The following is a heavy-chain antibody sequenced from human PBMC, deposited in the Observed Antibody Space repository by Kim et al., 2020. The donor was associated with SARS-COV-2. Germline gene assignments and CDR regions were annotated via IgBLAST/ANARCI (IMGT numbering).Heavy chain of an antibody. V-gene: IGHV3-9*01. CDR1: GFTFGDYA. D-gene: IGHD2-2*01. CDR2: ISWNSGSI. CDR3: AKAGVPRLQYYYYMDV. J-gene: IGHJ6*03. Sequence: GGSLRLSCAASGFTFGDYAMHWVRQAPGKGLEWVSGISWNSGSIGYADSVKGRFTTSRDNAKNSLYLQMNSLRAEDTALYYCAKAGVPRLQYYYYMDVWGKGATVTVS.